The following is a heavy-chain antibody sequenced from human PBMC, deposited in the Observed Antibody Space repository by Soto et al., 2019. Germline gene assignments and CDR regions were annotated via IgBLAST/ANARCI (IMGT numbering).Heavy chain of an antibody. J-gene: IGHJ3*02. CDR3: ALRLQDYVAFDI. V-gene: IGHV5-51*01. D-gene: IGHD4-4*01. CDR1: GYGVTSYW. CDR2: IYPGDSDT. Sequence: GESLKISCKGSGYGVTSYWIGWVRQMPGKGLEWMGIIYPGDSDTRYSPSFQGQVTISADKSISTAYLQWSSLKASDTAMYYCALRLQDYVAFDIWGQGTMLTVSS.